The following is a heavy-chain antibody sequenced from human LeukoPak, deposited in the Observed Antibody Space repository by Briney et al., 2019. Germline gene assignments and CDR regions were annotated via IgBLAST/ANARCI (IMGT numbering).Heavy chain of an antibody. CDR3: ARDLPTGTYRAYFDN. CDR2: ISSTGSDI. V-gene: IGHV3-48*03. CDR1: GFIFSNYE. J-gene: IGHJ4*02. Sequence: GGSLCLSCAGSGFIFSNYEMNWVRQAPGKGLEWVSYISSTGSDIYYADSVKGRFTISRDNAENSLYLQMSSLRAEDTAVYYCARDLPTGTYRAYFDNWGQGSRLSVSS. D-gene: IGHD1-26*01.